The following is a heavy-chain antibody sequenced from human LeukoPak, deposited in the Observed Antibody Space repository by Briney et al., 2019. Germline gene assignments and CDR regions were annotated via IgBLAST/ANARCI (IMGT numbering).Heavy chain of an antibody. V-gene: IGHV4-59*01. CDR1: GGSISSYY. Sequence: SETLSLTCTVSGGSISSYYWSWIRQPPGKGLEWIGYIYYSGSTNYNPSLKSRVTISVDTSKNQFSLKLSSVTAADTAVYYCARAVRPAYYYSSGSYSWFDPWGQGTLVTVSS. J-gene: IGHJ5*02. CDR3: ARAVRPAYYYSSGSYSWFDP. CDR2: IYYSGST. D-gene: IGHD3-10*01.